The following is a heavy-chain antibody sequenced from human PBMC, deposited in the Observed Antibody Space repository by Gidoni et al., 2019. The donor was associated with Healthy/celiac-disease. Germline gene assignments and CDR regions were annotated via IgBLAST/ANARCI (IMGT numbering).Heavy chain of an antibody. J-gene: IGHJ6*02. CDR2: IRSKAYGGTT. CDR3: TRDYLFTAHYYYYGMDV. D-gene: IGHD5-18*01. V-gene: IGHV3-49*03. CDR1: GFTFGDYA. Sequence: EVQLVESGGGLVQPGRSLRLSCTASGFTFGDYAMSWFRQAPGKGLEWVGFIRSKAYGGTTEYAASVKGRFTISRDDSKSIAYLQMNSLKTEDTAVYYCTRDYLFTAHYYYYGMDVWGQGTTVTVSS.